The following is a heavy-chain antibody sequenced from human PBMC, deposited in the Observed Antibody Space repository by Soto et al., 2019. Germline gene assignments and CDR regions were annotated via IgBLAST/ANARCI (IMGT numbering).Heavy chain of an antibody. D-gene: IGHD3-10*01. CDR2: ISGSGGST. CDR1: GFTFSSYA. V-gene: IGHV3-23*01. J-gene: IGHJ4*02. CDR3: VLWPPYYFDY. Sequence: PGGSLRLSCAASGFTFSSYAMSWVRQAPGEGLEWVSAISGSGGSTYYADSVKGRFTISRDNSKNTLYLQMNSLRAEDTAVYYCVLWPPYYFDYWGQGTLVTVSS.